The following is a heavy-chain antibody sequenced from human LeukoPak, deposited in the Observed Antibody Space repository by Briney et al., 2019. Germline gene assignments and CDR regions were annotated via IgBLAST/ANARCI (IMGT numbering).Heavy chain of an antibody. J-gene: IGHJ4*02. D-gene: IGHD5-12*01. CDR3: AGRYGGYVGPIDY. CDR2: ISYDGSNK. Sequence: GGSLRLSCAASGFTFSSYAMHWVRQAPGKGLEWVAVISYDGSNKYYADSVKGRFTISRDNSKNTLYLQMNSLRAEDTAVYYCAGRYGGYVGPIDYWGRGTLVTVSS. V-gene: IGHV3-30*01. CDR1: GFTFSSYA.